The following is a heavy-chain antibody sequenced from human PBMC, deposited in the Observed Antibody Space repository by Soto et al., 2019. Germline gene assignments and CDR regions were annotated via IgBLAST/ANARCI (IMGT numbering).Heavy chain of an antibody. J-gene: IGHJ6*02. Sequence: PSETLSLTCTVSGGSISSGDYYWSWIRQPPGKGLEWIGYIYYSGSTYYNPSLKSRVTISVDTSKNQFSLKLSSVTAADTAVYYCAGPIVGVYYYYGMDVWGQGTTVTVSS. CDR2: IYYSGST. V-gene: IGHV4-30-4*01. D-gene: IGHD1-26*01. CDR3: AGPIVGVYYYYGMDV. CDR1: GGSISSGDYY.